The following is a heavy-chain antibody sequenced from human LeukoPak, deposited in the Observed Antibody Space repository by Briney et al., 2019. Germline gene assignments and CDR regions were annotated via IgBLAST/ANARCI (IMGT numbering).Heavy chain of an antibody. J-gene: IGHJ5*02. V-gene: IGHV1-2*02. CDR2: INPNSGGT. Sequence: ASVKVSCKASGYTFTGYYMHWVRQAPGQGLEWMGWINPNSGGTNYAQKFQGRVTMTRDTSVSTAYMELSRLRSDDTAVYYCARATPGYRAARGLSWFDPWGQGTLVTVSS. CDR1: GYTFTGYY. D-gene: IGHD6-6*01. CDR3: ARATPGYRAARGLSWFDP.